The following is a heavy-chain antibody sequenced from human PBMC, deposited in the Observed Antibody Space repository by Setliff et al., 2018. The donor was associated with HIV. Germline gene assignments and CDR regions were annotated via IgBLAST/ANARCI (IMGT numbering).Heavy chain of an antibody. Sequence: ASVKVSCKTSGHMFIAYGMSWVRQAPGQGLEWMGWINPDSGGTKYAQKFQGRVTMSRDTSTSTVYMELSSLRSEDTAVYYCARDYFDSSAYHYGFGAFDIWGQGTMVTVSS. J-gene: IGHJ3*02. CDR1: GHMFIAYG. CDR3: ARDYFDSSAYHYGFGAFDI. CDR2: INPDSGGT. D-gene: IGHD3-22*01. V-gene: IGHV1-2*02.